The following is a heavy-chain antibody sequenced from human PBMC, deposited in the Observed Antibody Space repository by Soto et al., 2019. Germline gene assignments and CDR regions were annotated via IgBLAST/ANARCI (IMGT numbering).Heavy chain of an antibody. D-gene: IGHD6-13*01. J-gene: IGHJ6*02. Sequence: PGGSLRLSCAASGFTFSSYSMNWVRQAPGKGLEWVSSISSSSSYIYYADSVKGRFTISRDNAKNSLYLQMNSLRAEDTAVYYCARAPSSYSSRYYYYGMDVWGQGTTVTVSS. V-gene: IGHV3-21*01. CDR2: ISSSSSYI. CDR3: ARAPSSYSSRYYYYGMDV. CDR1: GFTFSSYS.